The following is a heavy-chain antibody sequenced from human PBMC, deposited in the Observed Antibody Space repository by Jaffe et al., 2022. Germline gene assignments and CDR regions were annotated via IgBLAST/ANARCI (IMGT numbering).Heavy chain of an antibody. V-gene: IGHV4-34*01. J-gene: IGHJ4*02. CDR3: ARGRIGSSWDYYFDY. CDR1: GGSFSGYY. Sequence: QVQLQQWGAGLLKPSETLSLTCAVYGGSFSGYYWSWIRQPPGKGLEWIGEINHSGSTNYNPSLKSRVTISVDTSKNQFSLKLSSVTAADTAVYYCARGRIGSSWDYYFDYWGQGTLVTVSS. CDR2: INHSGST. D-gene: IGHD6-13*01.